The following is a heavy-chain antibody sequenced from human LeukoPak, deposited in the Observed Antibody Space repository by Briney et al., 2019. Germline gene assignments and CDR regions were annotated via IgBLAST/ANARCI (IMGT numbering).Heavy chain of an antibody. D-gene: IGHD2-15*01. CDR2: ISGSGGST. J-gene: IGHJ5*02. Sequence: QPGGSLRLSCAASGFTFSNYGMTWVRQAPGKGLEWVSAISGSGGSTYYADSVKGRFTISRDNSKNTLYLQMNSLRAEDTAVYYCAKDDDCSGGSCYSPYNWFDPWGQGTLVTVSS. V-gene: IGHV3-23*01. CDR1: GFTFSNYG. CDR3: AKDDDCSGGSCYSPYNWFDP.